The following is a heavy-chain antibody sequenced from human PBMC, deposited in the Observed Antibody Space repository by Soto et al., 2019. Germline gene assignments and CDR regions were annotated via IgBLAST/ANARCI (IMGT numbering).Heavy chain of an antibody. Sequence: SETLSLTCAVSGGSISSSNWWSWVRQPPGKGLEWIGEIYNSGSKNYNTSLKSRVTISVDKSKNQFSLKLTSVTAADTAVYYCARNGGRITIFGVVIQGYYYYYGMDVWGQGTTVT. CDR3: ARNGGRITIFGVVIQGYYYYYGMDV. V-gene: IGHV4-4*02. CDR2: IYNSGSK. CDR1: GGSISSSNW. J-gene: IGHJ6*02. D-gene: IGHD3-3*01.